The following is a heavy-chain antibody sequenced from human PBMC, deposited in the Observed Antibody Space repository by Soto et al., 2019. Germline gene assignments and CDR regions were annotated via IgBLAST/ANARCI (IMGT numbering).Heavy chain of an antibody. D-gene: IGHD3-3*01. CDR2: TSYRSKWDH. CDR3: ARGGGNGMDV. CDR1: GDSVSSNSAA. Sequence: PSQTLSLTCAISGDSVSSNSAAWNWIRQSPSRGLEWLGRTSYRSKWDHDYAVSVKSRININADTSKNQFALQLNSVTPEDTAVYYCARGGGNGMDVWGQGTTVTVYS. V-gene: IGHV6-1*01. J-gene: IGHJ6*02.